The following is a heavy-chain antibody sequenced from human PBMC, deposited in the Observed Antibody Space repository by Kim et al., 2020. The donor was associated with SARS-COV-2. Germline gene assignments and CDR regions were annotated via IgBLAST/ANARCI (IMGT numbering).Heavy chain of an antibody. CDR1: GYTLTEVS. J-gene: IGHJ4*02. Sequence: ASVKVSCKVSGYTLTEVSIHWVRQAPGKGLEWMGGFVPKDGETIYAQRFQGRVTMTEDTSTDTAYMELSSLRSEDTALYYCATDHKMIRGLIRTIYWGQGTLVTVSS. CDR3: ATDHKMIRGLIRTIY. CDR2: FVPKDGET. D-gene: IGHD3-10*01. V-gene: IGHV1-24*01.